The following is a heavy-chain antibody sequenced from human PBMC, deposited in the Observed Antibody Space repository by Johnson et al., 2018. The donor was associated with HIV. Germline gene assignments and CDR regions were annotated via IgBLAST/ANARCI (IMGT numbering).Heavy chain of an antibody. J-gene: IGHJ3*02. CDR3: AAYYDSSGYPRFGDAFDI. V-gene: IGHV3-74*01. CDR2: INGDGSRL. Sequence: VQLVESGGGLVQPGGSLRLSCEASGFTFGYYWMHWLRQTPGKGLVWVSRINGDGSRLTYYADSVKGRFTISRDNSKNSLYLQMNSLRAEDTALYYCAAYYDSSGYPRFGDAFDIWGQGTMVTVS. CDR1: GFTFGYYW. D-gene: IGHD3-22*01.